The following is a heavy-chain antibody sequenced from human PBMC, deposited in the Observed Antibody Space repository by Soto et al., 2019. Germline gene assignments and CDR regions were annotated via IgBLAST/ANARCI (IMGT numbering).Heavy chain of an antibody. J-gene: IGHJ6*02. V-gene: IGHV1-69*01. CDR1: GGSFNNYA. Sequence: QVHLVQSGAEVKKPGSLVKVSCKTSGGSFNNYAVSWVRQAPGQGLEWMGGIIPNFDTPNYAQKFQDRVTIIADESTSTVYMDLRSLRSNDTAVYYCAVAMVREIFIFESSGMHVWGQGTTVIVSS. D-gene: IGHD3-10*01. CDR2: IIPNFDTP. CDR3: AVAMVREIFIFESSGMHV.